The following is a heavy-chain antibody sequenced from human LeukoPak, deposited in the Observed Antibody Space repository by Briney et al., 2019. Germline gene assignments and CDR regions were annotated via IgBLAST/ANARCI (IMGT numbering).Heavy chain of an antibody. CDR1: GFTFSSYS. D-gene: IGHD3-10*01. CDR2: ISSSSSYI. CDR3: ARVGTPQTGLFAFDI. Sequence: GGSLRLSCAASGFTFSSYSMNWVRQAPGKGLEWVSSISSSSSYIYYADSVKGRFTISRDNAKNSLYLQMNSLRAEDTAVCYCARVGTPQTGLFAFDIWGQGTMVTVSS. J-gene: IGHJ3*02. V-gene: IGHV3-21*01.